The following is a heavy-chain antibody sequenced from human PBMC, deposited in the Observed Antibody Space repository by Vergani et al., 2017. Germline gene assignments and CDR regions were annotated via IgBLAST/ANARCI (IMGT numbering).Heavy chain of an antibody. CDR2: ISSSSSYI. CDR3: AREDGNGDSSLDY. J-gene: IGHJ4*02. CDR1: GFTFSSYS. D-gene: IGHD4-17*01. Sequence: VQLVESGGGLVKPGGSLRLSCAASGFTFSSYSMNWVRQAPGKGLEWVSSISSSSSYIYYADSVKGRFTISRDNAKNSLYLQMNSLRAGDTAVYYCAREDGNGDSSLDYWGQGTLVTVSS. V-gene: IGHV3-21*01.